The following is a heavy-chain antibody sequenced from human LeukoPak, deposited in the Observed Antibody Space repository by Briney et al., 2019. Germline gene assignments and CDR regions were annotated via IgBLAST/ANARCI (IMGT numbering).Heavy chain of an antibody. V-gene: IGHV4-59*01. J-gene: IGHJ5*02. Sequence: TSETLSLTCTVSGGSISSYYWSWIRQPPGKGLEWIGCIYYSGSTNYKPSLKSRVTISVATSKNQFSLKLSSVTAADTAVYYCARGGYYGSGNDFRFDPWGQGTLVTVSS. CDR3: ARGGYYGSGNDFRFDP. CDR2: IYYSGST. CDR1: GGSISSYY. D-gene: IGHD3-10*01.